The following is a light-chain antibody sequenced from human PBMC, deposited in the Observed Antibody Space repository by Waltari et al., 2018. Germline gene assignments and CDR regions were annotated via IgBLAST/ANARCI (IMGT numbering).Light chain of an antibody. Sequence: DLQMTHSPSSLSASVGDRVTITCQASQDINTRLNWYQQKTGKAPTLLTYDASKLEFGAPARFSGRGSGTHFSFTISSLQPEDVATYFCQQYTDFPPYTFGQGTKVDIK. V-gene: IGKV1-33*01. CDR3: QQYTDFPPYT. J-gene: IGKJ2*01. CDR1: QDINTR. CDR2: DAS.